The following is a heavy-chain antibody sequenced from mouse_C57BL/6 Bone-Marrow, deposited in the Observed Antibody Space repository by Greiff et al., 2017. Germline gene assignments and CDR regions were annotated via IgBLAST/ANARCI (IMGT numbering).Heavy chain of an antibody. Sequence: VQLVESGPGLVQPSQSLSITCTVSGFSFTSYGVHWVRQSPGKGLEWLGVIWSGGSTDYNAAFISRLSISKDNSKSQVFFKMNSLQADDTAIYYCARNGGSGRGFAYWGQGTLVTVSA. CDR3: ARNGGSGRGFAY. V-gene: IGHV2-2*01. CDR2: IWSGGST. J-gene: IGHJ3*01. D-gene: IGHD4-1*01. CDR1: GFSFTSYG.